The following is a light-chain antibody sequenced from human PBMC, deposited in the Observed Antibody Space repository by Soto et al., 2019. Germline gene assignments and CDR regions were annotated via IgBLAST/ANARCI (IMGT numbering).Light chain of an antibody. CDR1: SGSVASNY. CDR3: QCFDNNNFKWV. V-gene: IGLV6-57*03. CDR2: EDD. J-gene: IGLJ3*02. Sequence: NFMLTQPHSVSESPGKTVTISCTRSSGSVASNYVQWYQRRPCSAPSLLIYEDDQRSSRVPDRFSGSIDSSSNSASLTVSGLKPEDAADYYCQCFDNNNFKWVFGGGTKMTVL.